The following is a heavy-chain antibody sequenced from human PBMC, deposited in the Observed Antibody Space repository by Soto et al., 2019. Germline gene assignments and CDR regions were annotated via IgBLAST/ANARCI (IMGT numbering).Heavy chain of an antibody. CDR2: TFYSGNT. D-gene: IGHD6-6*01. CDR1: GASMKKNNHY. V-gene: IGHV4-39*01. CDR3: ARHRVYSSSSRPIGMDV. Sequence: QLQLQESGPGLVKTSETLSIPCTVSGASMKKNNHYWAWIRQPPGKGLEWIAATFYSGNTYYNPSLKSRGAVSVDTSNSQFSRKLSCVTAAVSAVYYCARHRVYSSSSRPIGMDVCGQGTTVTVSS. J-gene: IGHJ6*02.